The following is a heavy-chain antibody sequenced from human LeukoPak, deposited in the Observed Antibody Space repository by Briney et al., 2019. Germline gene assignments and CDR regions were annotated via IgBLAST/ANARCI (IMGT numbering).Heavy chain of an antibody. CDR3: AKDQRVFSITVDYAFDI. J-gene: IGHJ3*02. D-gene: IGHD4-23*01. CDR2: VSGGGRST. Sequence: GGSLRLSCAASGFTFSNYAMSWVRQAPGKGLEWVSAVSGGGRSTYYADSVKGRFTISRDNSKNTLYLQMNSLRAEDTAVYYCAKDQRVFSITVDYAFDIWGQGTMVTVSS. V-gene: IGHV3-23*01. CDR1: GFTFSNYA.